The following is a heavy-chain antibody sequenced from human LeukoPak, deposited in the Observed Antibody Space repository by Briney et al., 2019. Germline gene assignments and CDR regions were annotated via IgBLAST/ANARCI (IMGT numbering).Heavy chain of an antibody. CDR1: GFTFSSYG. D-gene: IGHD1-1*01. CDR3: AKIRSVGTGDAFDI. V-gene: IGHV3-30*18. CDR2: VSFDGSNK. Sequence: GGSLRLSCAASGFTFSSYGMHSVRQTPDKGLEWVAIVSFDGSNKYYADSVKGRFSISRDNSKNTLYLQMNSLRAEDPSMYYCAKIRSVGTGDAFDIWGQGTMVTVSS. J-gene: IGHJ3*02.